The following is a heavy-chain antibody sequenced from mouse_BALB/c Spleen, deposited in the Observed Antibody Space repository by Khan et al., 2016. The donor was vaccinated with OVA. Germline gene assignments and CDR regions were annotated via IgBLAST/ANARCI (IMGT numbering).Heavy chain of an antibody. Sequence: QIQLVQSGPELKKPGETVQISCKASGFTFTNYGMNWVRQAPGKGLKWMGWINTYTGEPTFTDDFKGRFAFSLETSASTAYLQINSLKNEDTATYCCAREGYNGTMDFWGQGTSVTVSS. D-gene: IGHD2-14*01. V-gene: IGHV9-3-1*01. J-gene: IGHJ4*01. CDR2: INTYTGEP. CDR1: GFTFTNYG. CDR3: AREGYNGTMDF.